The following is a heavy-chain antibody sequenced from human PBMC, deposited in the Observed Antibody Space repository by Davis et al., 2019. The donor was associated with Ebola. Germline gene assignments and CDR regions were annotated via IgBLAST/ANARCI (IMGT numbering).Heavy chain of an antibody. Sequence: AASVKVSCKASGYTFTGYDINWVRQATGQGLEWMGWMNPNSGNTGYAQKFQGRVTITADESTSTAYMELSSLRPEDTAVYYCARGNSGSYFWGQGTLVTVSS. CDR2: MNPNSGNT. J-gene: IGHJ4*02. V-gene: IGHV1-8*01. D-gene: IGHD1-26*01. CDR3: ARGNSGSYF. CDR1: GYTFTGYD.